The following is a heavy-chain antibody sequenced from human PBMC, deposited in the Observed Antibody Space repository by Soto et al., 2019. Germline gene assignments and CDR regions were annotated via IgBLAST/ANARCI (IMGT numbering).Heavy chain of an antibody. Sequence: ASVKVSCKASGYTFTSYYMHWVRQAPGQGLEWMGIINPSGGSTSYAQKFQGRVTMTRDTSTSTVYMELSSLRSEDTAVYYCARGPGKYSSSWFDPFDYWGQGTLVTVSS. D-gene: IGHD6-13*01. V-gene: IGHV1-46*01. J-gene: IGHJ4*02. CDR1: GYTFTSYY. CDR3: ARGPGKYSSSWFDPFDY. CDR2: INPSGGST.